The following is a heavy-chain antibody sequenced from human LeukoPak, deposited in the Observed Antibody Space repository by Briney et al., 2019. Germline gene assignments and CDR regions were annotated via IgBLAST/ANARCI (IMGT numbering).Heavy chain of an antibody. Sequence: ASVKVSCKSSGGTFTSYAITWVRQAPGQGLEWMGKIIPISGTTNYAQKFQGRVTFTADESTSTAYMELSSLRSEDTALYYCARKLRLGGNWFDPWGQGTLVTVSS. CDR3: ARKLRLGGNWFDP. J-gene: IGHJ5*02. CDR1: GGTFTSYA. V-gene: IGHV1-69*15. D-gene: IGHD1-26*01. CDR2: IIPISGTT.